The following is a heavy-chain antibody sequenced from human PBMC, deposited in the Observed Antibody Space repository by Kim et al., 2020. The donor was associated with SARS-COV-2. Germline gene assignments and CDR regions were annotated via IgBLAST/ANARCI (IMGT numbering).Heavy chain of an antibody. J-gene: IGHJ4*02. CDR2: ISGGGSST. CDR1: GFTFRNDA. Sequence: GGSLRLSCAASGFTFRNDAMSWVRQAPGKGLESVSGISGGGSSTYYADSVKGRFTISRDNSKNTLYLQMSSLRAEDTAVYYCAKGGGQVGINDYWGQGTL. CDR3: AKGGGQVGINDY. D-gene: IGHD1-26*01. V-gene: IGHV3-23*01.